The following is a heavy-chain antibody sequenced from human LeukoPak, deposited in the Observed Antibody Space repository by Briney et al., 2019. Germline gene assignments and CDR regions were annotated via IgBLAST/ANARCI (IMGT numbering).Heavy chain of an antibody. CDR1: GGSFSGYY. CDR3: ARDGDGSGWSDY. CDR2: INHSGST. V-gene: IGHV4-34*01. D-gene: IGHD6-19*01. J-gene: IGHJ4*02. Sequence: PSETLSLACAVYGGSFSGYYWSWIRQPPGKGLEWIGEINHSGSTNYNPSLKSRVTISVDTSKNQFSLKLSSVTAADTAVYYCARDGDGSGWSDYWGQGTLVTVSS.